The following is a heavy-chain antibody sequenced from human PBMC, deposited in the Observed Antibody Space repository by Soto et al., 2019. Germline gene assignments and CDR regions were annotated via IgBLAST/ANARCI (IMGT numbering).Heavy chain of an antibody. V-gene: IGHV4-59*03. J-gene: IGHJ4*02. CDR2: IYYSGAT. CDR1: GASISGNY. CDR3: ANAGSCSGSSGRVDY. D-gene: IGHD2-15*01. Sequence: PSETLSLTCNVSGASISGNYWSWIRQPPGKGLEWIGYIYYSGATNYNPSLESRVTISVDTPKSQFSLKLTSVTPADTAVYYCANAGSCSGSSGRVDYWGQGILVTVSS.